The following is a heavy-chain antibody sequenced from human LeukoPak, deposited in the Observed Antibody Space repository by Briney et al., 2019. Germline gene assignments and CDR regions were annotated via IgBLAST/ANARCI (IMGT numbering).Heavy chain of an antibody. D-gene: IGHD3-3*01. CDR1: GFSLTTYGTA. CDR3: ALRETRGHDLFYFHY. V-gene: IGHV2-5*02. Sequence: SGPTLVKPTQTLTLTRTFSGFSLTTYGTAVGWIRQPPGKALDWLALIYWDDERRYSPSLKSRLTITKDTSKQQVVLTMTNMDPVDTATYYCALRETRGHDLFYFHYWGQGTLVTVSS. CDR2: IYWDDER. J-gene: IGHJ4*02.